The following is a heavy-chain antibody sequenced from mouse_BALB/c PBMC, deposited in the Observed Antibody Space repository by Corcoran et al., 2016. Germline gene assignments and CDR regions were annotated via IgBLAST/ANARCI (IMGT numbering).Heavy chain of an antibody. V-gene: IGHV9-1*02. CDR3: ARGGGNYAMDY. Sequence: QIQLVQSGPELKKPGETVKISCKASGYTFTNYGMNWVKQAPGKGLKWMGWINTYTGEPTYADDFKGRFAFSLETSASTAYLQINNLKNEDMATYFCARGGGNYAMDYWGRGTSVTVSS. CDR2: INTYTGEP. J-gene: IGHJ4*01. CDR1: GYTFTNYG.